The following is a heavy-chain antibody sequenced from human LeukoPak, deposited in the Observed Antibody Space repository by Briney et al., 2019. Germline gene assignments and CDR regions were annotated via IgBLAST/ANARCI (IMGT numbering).Heavy chain of an antibody. CDR1: GYTFRNYG. CDR3: ARGIIAVAGDDAFDI. J-gene: IGHJ3*02. Sequence: ASVKVSCKTSGYTFRNYGITWVRQIPGQGLEWMGWISPYNGNTNYAQKLQGRVTMTTDTSTSTAYMELRSLTSDDTPVYYCARGIIAVAGDDAFDIWGQGTMVTVSS. CDR2: ISPYNGNT. D-gene: IGHD6-19*01. V-gene: IGHV1-18*01.